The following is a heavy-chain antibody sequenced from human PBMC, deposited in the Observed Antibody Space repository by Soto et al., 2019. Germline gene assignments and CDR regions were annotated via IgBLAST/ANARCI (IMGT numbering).Heavy chain of an antibody. CDR2: IYWDDDK. J-gene: IGHJ4*02. CDR1: GFSLTTSGVG. D-gene: IGHD3-3*01. Sequence: QITLNESGPTVVRPTETLTLTCRLSGFSLTTSGVGVGWIRQSPGKAPEWLALIYWDDDKRYSASLKSRLTITKDTSKNQVVLTVSDLDPTDTATYYCAHRVLRTVFGLVTTTAIYFDLWGQGTPVAVSS. CDR3: AHRVLRTVFGLVTTTAIYFDL. V-gene: IGHV2-5*02.